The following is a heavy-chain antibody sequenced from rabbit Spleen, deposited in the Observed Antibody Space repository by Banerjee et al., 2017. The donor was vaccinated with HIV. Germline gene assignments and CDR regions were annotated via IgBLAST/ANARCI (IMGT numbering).Heavy chain of an antibody. Sequence: QSLEESGGDLVKPGASLTLTCTASGFSFSSGYWICWVRQAPGKGLEWAGCVDDSNNANTYYATWAKGRFTISKTSSTTVTLQMTSLTAADTATYFCVRTWWLWGPGTLVTVS. CDR2: VDDSNNANT. V-gene: IGHV1S40*01. J-gene: IGHJ4*01. CDR1: GFSFSSGYW. CDR3: VRTWWL. D-gene: IGHD3-1*01.